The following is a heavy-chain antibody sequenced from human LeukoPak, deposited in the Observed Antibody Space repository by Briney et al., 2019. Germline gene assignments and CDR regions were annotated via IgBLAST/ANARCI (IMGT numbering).Heavy chain of an antibody. V-gene: IGHV3-20*04. D-gene: IGHD3-10*01. CDR1: GFKSDDYG. CDR3: AQGHGGPFGGNWLDP. J-gene: IGHJ5*02. Sequence: PGGSLRLSCEDSGFKSDDYGMSWVRQAPGRGLEWVAGINWSGDNSFYAESVRGRFVISRDNSQNTVFLDMNTLNTGDTAVYYCAQGHGGPFGGNWLDPWGQGTLVTVSS. CDR2: INWSGDNS.